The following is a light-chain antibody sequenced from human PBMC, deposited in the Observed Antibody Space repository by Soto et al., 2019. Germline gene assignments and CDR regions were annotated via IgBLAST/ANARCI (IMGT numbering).Light chain of an antibody. Sequence: DIQMTQSPSSLSASVGDRVTITCRASQDIRNDLVWYHQKPGKAPKCLIYAASSLQSGVPSRFSGSGSGTEFTLTISSLQPEDFTTVYCLQHKSYPWTFGQGTKVEIK. J-gene: IGKJ1*01. CDR3: LQHKSYPWT. V-gene: IGKV1-17*01. CDR2: AAS. CDR1: QDIRND.